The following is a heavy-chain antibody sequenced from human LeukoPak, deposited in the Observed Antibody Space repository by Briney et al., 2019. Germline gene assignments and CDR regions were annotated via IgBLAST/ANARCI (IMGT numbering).Heavy chain of an antibody. V-gene: IGHV4-30-4*08. CDR1: GGSFSGYY. J-gene: IGHJ4*02. D-gene: IGHD6-13*01. CDR2: IYYSGST. CDR3: ARVRQQLIDY. Sequence: SETLSLTCAVYGGSFSGYYWSWIRQPPGRGLEWIGYIYYSGSTSYNPSLKSRVTISVDTSKNQFSLKLTSVTAADTAVYYCARVRQQLIDYWGQGTLVTVSS.